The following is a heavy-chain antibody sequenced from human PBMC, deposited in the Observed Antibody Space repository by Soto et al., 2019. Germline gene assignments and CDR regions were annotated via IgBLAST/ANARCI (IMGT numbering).Heavy chain of an antibody. CDR3: ARDDEGGSYCDLGY. D-gene: IGHD3-10*01. V-gene: IGHV3-21*01. J-gene: IGHJ4*02. CDR1: GFTFSDYS. Sequence: EVQLVESGGGLVKPGGSLRLSCAASGFTFSDYSMTWVRQAPGKGLEWVSSISSTSIYIFYADSVKGRFTISRDNAKNSLYLQMNSLRTEDTAIYYCARDDEGGSYCDLGYWGQGTLVTVSS. CDR2: ISSTSIYI.